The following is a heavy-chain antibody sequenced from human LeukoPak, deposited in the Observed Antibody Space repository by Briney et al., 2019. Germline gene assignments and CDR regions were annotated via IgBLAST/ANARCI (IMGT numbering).Heavy chain of an antibody. Sequence: GGSLRLSCAASGFTFTSYSMSWVRQAPGKGLEWVSGTSDRGDYTYYVDSVKGRFTISRDSSKNTLFLQMNSLRAEDTALYFCARKAQYNGHYPLDYWGQGTLVTVSS. J-gene: IGHJ4*02. V-gene: IGHV3-23*01. CDR2: TSDRGDYT. D-gene: IGHD1-7*01. CDR3: ARKAQYNGHYPLDY. CDR1: GFTFTSYS.